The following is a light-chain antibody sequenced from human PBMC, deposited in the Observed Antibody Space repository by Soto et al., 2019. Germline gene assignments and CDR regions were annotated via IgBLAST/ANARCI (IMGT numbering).Light chain of an antibody. J-gene: IGKJ2*01. V-gene: IGKV1-27*01. CDR1: QGISNY. CDR2: AAS. CDR3: QKYNSAPYA. Sequence: DIQMTQSPSSLSASVGDRVTITCRASQGISNYLAWYQQKPGKVPKLLIYAASTLQSGVPSRFSGSGSGTDFTITISSLQPEDVATSYCQKYNSAPYAFGQVTKLEIK.